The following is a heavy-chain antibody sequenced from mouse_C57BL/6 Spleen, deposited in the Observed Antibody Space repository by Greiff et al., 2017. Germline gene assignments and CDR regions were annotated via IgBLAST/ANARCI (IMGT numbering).Heavy chain of an antibody. CDR1: GFTFSDYG. Sequence: EVMLVESGGGLVKPGGSLKLSCAASGFTFSDYGMHWVRQAPEKGLEWVAYISSGSSTIYYADTVKGRFTISRDNAKNTLFLQMTSLRSEDTAMYYCARPIYYYGSSYLYYFDYWGQGTTLTVSS. CDR3: ARPIYYYGSSYLYYFDY. D-gene: IGHD1-1*01. V-gene: IGHV5-17*01. CDR2: ISSGSSTI. J-gene: IGHJ2*01.